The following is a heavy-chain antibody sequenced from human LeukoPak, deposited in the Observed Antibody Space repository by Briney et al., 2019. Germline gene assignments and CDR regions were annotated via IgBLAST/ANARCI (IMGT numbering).Heavy chain of an antibody. V-gene: IGHV4-39*07. CDR3: ARGESWHDSGRWGLDY. CDR1: GGSISSSSYY. J-gene: IGHJ4*02. D-gene: IGHD3-22*01. CDR2: IYYSGST. Sequence: PSETLSLTCTVSGGSISSSSYYWGWIRQPPGKGLEWIGSIYYSGSTYYNPSLKSRVTISVDTSKNQFSLKLSSVTAADTAVYYCARGESWHDSGRWGLDYWGQGTLVTVSS.